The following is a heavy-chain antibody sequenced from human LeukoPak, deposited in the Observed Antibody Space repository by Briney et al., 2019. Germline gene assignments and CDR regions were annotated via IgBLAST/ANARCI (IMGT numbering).Heavy chain of an antibody. CDR1: GGSISSYY. Sequence: SETLSLTCTVSGGSISSYYWSWIRQPPGKGLEWVGYIYYSGSTNYNPSLKSRVTISVDTSKNQFSLKLSSVTAADTAVYYCARAKYYSSTSCLSYYFYYMDVWGKGTTVTVSS. D-gene: IGHD2-2*01. CDR2: IYYSGST. CDR3: ARAKYYSSTSCLSYYFYYMDV. J-gene: IGHJ6*03. V-gene: IGHV4-59*01.